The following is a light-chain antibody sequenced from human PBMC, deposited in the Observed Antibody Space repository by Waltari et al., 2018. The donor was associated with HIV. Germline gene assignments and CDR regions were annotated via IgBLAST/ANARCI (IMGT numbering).Light chain of an antibody. CDR1: SSDVGRYDY. V-gene: IGLV2-8*01. J-gene: IGLJ2*01. CDR3: TSYAGINPVA. CDR2: EVH. Sequence: QSALTQPPSASGSPGQSVTISCTGTSSDVGRYDYVSWYQQHPGKAPKLLIYEVHKRPPGVPDRFSGSKSGNTASLTVSGLQAEDEAEYYCTSYAGINPVAFGGGTNLTVL.